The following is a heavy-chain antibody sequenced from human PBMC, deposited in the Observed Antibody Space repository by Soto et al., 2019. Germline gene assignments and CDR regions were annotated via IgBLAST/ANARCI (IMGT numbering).Heavy chain of an antibody. D-gene: IGHD5-12*01. CDR3: DFGYGSDAFDI. J-gene: IGHJ3*02. Sequence: GASVKVSCKASGGTFSSYTISWVRQAPGQGLEWMGRIIPILGIANYAQKFQGRVTITADKSTSTAYMELSSLRSEDTAVYYCDFGYGSDAFDIWGQGTMVTVSS. CDR2: IIPILGIA. CDR1: GGTFSSYT. V-gene: IGHV1-69*02.